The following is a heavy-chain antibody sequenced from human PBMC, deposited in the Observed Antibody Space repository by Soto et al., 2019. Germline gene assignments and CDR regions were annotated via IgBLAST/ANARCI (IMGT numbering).Heavy chain of an antibody. V-gene: IGHV3-15*01. Sequence: GGSLRLSCAASGFTFSNAWMSWVRQAPGKGLEWVGRIKSKTDGGTTDYAAHVKGRFTISRDDSKNTLYLQMISLKTEDTAVYYCATDGFDVVVPAAIGLDYWGQGTLVTVS. J-gene: IGHJ4*02. CDR3: ATDGFDVVVPAAIGLDY. D-gene: IGHD2-2*02. CDR2: IKSKTDGGTT. CDR1: GFTFSNAW.